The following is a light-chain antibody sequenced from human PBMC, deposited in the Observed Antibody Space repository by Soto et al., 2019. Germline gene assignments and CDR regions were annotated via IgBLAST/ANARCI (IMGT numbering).Light chain of an antibody. J-gene: IGLJ3*02. CDR2: EVT. CDR3: SSYTSSSTLRV. V-gene: IGLV2-14*01. CDR1: SRDVGGYKY. Sequence: QSALTQPASVSGSPGQSITISCTGTSRDVGGYKYVSWYQQHPGKVPKLIIYEVTNRPSGISNRFSGSKSGNTASLTISGLQAEDEADYYCSSYTSSSTLRVFGGGTKVTVL.